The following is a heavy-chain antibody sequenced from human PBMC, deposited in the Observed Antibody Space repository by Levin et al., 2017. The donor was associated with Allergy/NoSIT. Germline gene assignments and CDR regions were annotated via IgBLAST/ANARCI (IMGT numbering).Heavy chain of an antibody. Sequence: GESLKISCAASGFTFSSYGMHWVRQAPGKGLEWVAVISYDGSNKYYADSVKGRFTISRDNSKNTLYLQMNSLRAEDTAVYYCAKHRFGWGFDYWGQGTLVTVSS. CDR1: GFTFSSYG. V-gene: IGHV3-30*18. CDR2: ISYDGSNK. J-gene: IGHJ4*02. D-gene: IGHD7-27*01. CDR3: AKHRFGWGFDY.